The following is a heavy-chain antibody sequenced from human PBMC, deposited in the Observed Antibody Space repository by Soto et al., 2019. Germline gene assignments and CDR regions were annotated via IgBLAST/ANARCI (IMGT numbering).Heavy chain of an antibody. CDR2: IRSKANSYAT. CDR1: GFTFSGSA. J-gene: IGHJ6*02. Sequence: LRLSCAASGFTFSGSAMHWVRQASGKGLEWAGRIRSKANSYATAYAASVKGRVTISRDDSKNTAYLQMNSLKTEDTAVHHCTRQVEDQLLYYYYGREVLGQGTTV. D-gene: IGHD2-2*01. V-gene: IGHV3-73*01. CDR3: TRQVEDQLLYYYYGREV.